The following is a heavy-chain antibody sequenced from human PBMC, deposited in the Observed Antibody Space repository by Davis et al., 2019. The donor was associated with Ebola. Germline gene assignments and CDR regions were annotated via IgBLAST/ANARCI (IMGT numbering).Heavy chain of an antibody. CDR2: IYSGGST. Sequence: PGGSLRLSCAASGFTVSSNYMSWVRQAPGKGLEWVSVIYSGGSTYYADSVKGRFTISRDNSKNTLYLQMNSLRAEDSAVYYCARGWDSSGWQNWGQGTLVTVSS. CDR1: GFTVSSNY. V-gene: IGHV3-53*01. D-gene: IGHD6-19*01. CDR3: ARGWDSSGWQN. J-gene: IGHJ4*02.